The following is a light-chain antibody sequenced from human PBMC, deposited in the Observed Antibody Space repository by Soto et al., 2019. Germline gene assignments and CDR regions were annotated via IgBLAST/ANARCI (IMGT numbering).Light chain of an antibody. Sequence: EIVLTQSPGTLSLSPGEKATLSCRASQSVTSNYLAWYQQKPGQAPSLLIYATSNRATGVPDRFTGSGSGTDFTLTISRLEPEDFAVYFCQHYDSPLYTFGQGTKLEVK. CDR1: QSVTSNY. V-gene: IGKV3-20*01. CDR3: QHYDSPLYT. J-gene: IGKJ2*01. CDR2: ATS.